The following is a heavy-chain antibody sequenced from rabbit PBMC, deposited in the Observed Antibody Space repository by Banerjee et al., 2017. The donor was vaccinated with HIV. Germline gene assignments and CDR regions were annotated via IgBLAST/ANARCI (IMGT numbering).Heavy chain of an antibody. CDR1: GLDFSSNYC. CDR2: IDAGSSGST. V-gene: IGHV1S45*01. J-gene: IGHJ4*01. D-gene: IGHD4-1*01. CDR3: ARGDYSSGWGNL. Sequence: QEQLVEYGGDLVQPEGSLTLTCKASGLDFSSNYCICWVRQAPGKGLEWIAYIDAGSSGSTYYASWAKGRFTISKTSSTTVTLQMTSLTAADTATYFCARGDYSSGWGNLWGQGTLVTVS.